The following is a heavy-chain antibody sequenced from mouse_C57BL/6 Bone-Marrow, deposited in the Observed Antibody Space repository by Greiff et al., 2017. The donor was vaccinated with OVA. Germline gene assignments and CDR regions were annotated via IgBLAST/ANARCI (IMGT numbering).Heavy chain of an antibody. V-gene: IGHV1-52*01. D-gene: IGHD1-1*01. CDR2: IDPSDSET. Sequence: QVQLQQPGAELVRPGSSVKLSCKASGYTFTSYWMHWVKQRPIQGLEWIGNIDPSDSETHYNQKFKDKATLTVDKSSSTAYMQLSSLTSEDSAVYYCARDRGITTVVAAGWYFDVWGTGTTVTVSS. CDR3: ARDRGITTVVAAGWYFDV. J-gene: IGHJ1*03. CDR1: GYTFTSYW.